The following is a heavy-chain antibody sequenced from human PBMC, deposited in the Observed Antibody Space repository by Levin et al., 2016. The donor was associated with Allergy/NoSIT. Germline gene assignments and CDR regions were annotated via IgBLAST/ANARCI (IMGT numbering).Heavy chain of an antibody. D-gene: IGHD2-2*01. V-gene: IGHV3-64D*06. CDR2: IRDNGADT. Sequence: GESLKISCSASGFTFSSYAMHWVRQAPGKRLEYVSAIRDNGADTYYADSVRGRFTISRDNSRNTLFLQMSSLRAEDTAVYYCVKDLVMSTSSEVDSFGWGQGTRVTVSS. J-gene: IGHJ1*01. CDR3: VKDLVMSTSSEVDSFG. CDR1: GFTFSSYA.